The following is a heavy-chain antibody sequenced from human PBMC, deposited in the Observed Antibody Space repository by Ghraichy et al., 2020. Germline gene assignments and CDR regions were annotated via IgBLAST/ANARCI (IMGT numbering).Heavy chain of an antibody. CDR2: ISYDGSKK. CDR3: AKDRLPAAALYYFDY. D-gene: IGHD6-13*01. J-gene: IGHJ4*02. V-gene: IGHV3-30*18. CDR1: GFTFSNYG. Sequence: LRLSCAASGFTFSNYGIHWVRQAPGKGLNWVAFISYDGSKKYYADSVKGRFTISRDNSKNTLYLQMNSLRAEDTAVYYCAKDRLPAAALYYFDYWGQGTLVTVSS.